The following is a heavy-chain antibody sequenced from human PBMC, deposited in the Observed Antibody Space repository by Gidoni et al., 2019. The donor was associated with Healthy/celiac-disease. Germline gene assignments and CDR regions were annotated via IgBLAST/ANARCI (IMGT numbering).Heavy chain of an antibody. CDR3: ARVYYDSSGYERGWYFDL. J-gene: IGHJ2*01. D-gene: IGHD3-22*01. V-gene: IGHV5-51*01. CDR2: IYPGDSDT. Sequence: VQLVQSAAEVKKPGESLKISCTGAGYSFTSYWLGWVRQMPGKGLEWMGIIYPGDSDTRYSPSFQGQVTISADKAISTADLQWSSLKASDTAMYYCARVYYDSSGYERGWYFDLWGRGTLVTVSS. CDR1: GYSFTSYW.